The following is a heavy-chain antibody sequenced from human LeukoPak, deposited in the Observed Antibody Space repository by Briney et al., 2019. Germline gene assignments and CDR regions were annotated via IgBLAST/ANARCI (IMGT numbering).Heavy chain of an antibody. V-gene: IGHV4-59*08. CDR3: ARHRFAWYDFDI. CDR2: KYYSGST. CDR1: GASISSYY. Sequence: SETPSLTCTVSGASISSYYWSWIRQPPGKGLEWIAYKYYSGSTDSNPSLKSRVSISVDTSKNQFSLKLSSVTAADTAIYYCARHRFAWYDFDIWGQGTMVTVSS. D-gene: IGHD3-9*01. J-gene: IGHJ3*02.